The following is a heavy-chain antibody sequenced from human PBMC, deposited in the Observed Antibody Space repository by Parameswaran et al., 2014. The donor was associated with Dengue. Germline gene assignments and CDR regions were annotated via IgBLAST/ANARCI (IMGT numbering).Heavy chain of an antibody. CDR2: INWNSDNE. D-gene: IGHD6-19*01. Sequence: WIRQPPGKGLEWVAGINWNSDNEGYADTVQGRFTISRDNAKNSLYLEMHRLTADDTALYYCAKDRSIEVARAGYMDVWGKGTTVTVSS. J-gene: IGHJ6*03. V-gene: IGHV3-9*01. CDR3: AKDRSIEVARAGYMDV.